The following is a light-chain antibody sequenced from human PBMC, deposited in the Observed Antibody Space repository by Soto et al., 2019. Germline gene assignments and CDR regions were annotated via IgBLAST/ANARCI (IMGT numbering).Light chain of an antibody. CDR2: WAT. V-gene: IGKV4-1*01. J-gene: IGKJ4*01. Sequence: DIVMTQSPDSLAVSLGERATINCKSSQSLLYSSNNKNYLAWYQQKPGQPPKLLIYWATTRESGVPDRFSGSGSGTDFTLTISSLQAEDVAVYFCQQYYSIRLTFGGGTKVEIK. CDR1: QSLLYSSNNKNY. CDR3: QQYYSIRLT.